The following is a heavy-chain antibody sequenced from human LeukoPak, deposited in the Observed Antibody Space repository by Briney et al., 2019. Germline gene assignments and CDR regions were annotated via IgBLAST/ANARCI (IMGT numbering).Heavy chain of an antibody. CDR3: ARDKQLDWAHYYYYMDV. V-gene: IGHV1-18*01. Sequence: ASVKVSCKASGYTFTSHGISWVRQAPGQGLEWMGWISAYNGNADYAQKFQGRVTMTRDTFISTAYIDLSRLRSDDPAVYYCARDKQLDWAHYYYYMDVWGKGTTVTVSS. J-gene: IGHJ6*03. CDR1: GYTFTSHG. CDR2: ISAYNGNA. D-gene: IGHD1-1*01.